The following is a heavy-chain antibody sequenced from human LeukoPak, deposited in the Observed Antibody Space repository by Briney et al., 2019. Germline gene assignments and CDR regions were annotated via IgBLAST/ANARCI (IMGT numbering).Heavy chain of an antibody. CDR2: FEPEDGER. CDR1: GYTLTELS. Sequence: ASVKVSCKVSGYTLTELSLHWVRQAAGKGLEWMGGFEPEDGERVYAQTFQGRVAMTEDTSTDTAYMELSSLTSEDTAVYYCASQLTRPDDSRPGNELDYWGQGTLVTVSS. J-gene: IGHJ4*02. V-gene: IGHV1-24*01. CDR3: ASQLTRPDDSRPGNELDY. D-gene: IGHD6-6*01.